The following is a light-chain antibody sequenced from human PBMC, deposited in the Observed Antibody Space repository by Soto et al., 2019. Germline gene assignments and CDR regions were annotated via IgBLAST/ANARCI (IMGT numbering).Light chain of an antibody. CDR2: ANI. CDR3: ATWDDSLSVL. J-gene: IGLJ2*01. V-gene: IGLV1-40*01. CDR1: SSNIGAGYD. Sequence: QSVLTQSPSVSGAPGQRVTISCTGSSSNIGAGYDVHWYQQLPGTAPKLLIFANINRPSGVPDRFSGSKSGTSASLAITGLRAEDEADYYCATWDDSLSVLFGGGTKLTVL.